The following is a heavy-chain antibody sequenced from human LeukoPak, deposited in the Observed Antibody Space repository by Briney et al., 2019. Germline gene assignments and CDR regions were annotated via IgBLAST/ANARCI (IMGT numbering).Heavy chain of an antibody. CDR3: TREDHSNYNY. V-gene: IGHV3-7*01. J-gene: IGHJ4*02. CDR2: IKQDGGET. CDR1: GFTFSNYN. D-gene: IGHD4-11*01. Sequence: PGGSLRLSCAASGFTFSNYNLNWVRQAPGKGLEWVASIKQDGGETFYVDSVKGRFTISRDNAKNSLYLQMNSLRAEDTAVYYCTREDHSNYNYWGQRTLVTVSS.